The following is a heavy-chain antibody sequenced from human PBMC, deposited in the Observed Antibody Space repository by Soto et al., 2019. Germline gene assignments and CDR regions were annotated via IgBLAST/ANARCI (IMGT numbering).Heavy chain of an antibody. CDR3: AKTKWELLPHNYWFDP. J-gene: IGHJ5*02. CDR1: GYTFTNYC. Sequence: ASVKVSCKASGYTFTNYCISWVRQAPGQGLEWMGWISAYNGKTNYAQKLQGRVTMTTDTSTTTAYMELRSLRSDDTAVYYCAKTKWELLPHNYWFDPWGQGTLVTVSS. CDR2: ISAYNGKT. V-gene: IGHV1-18*01. D-gene: IGHD1-26*01.